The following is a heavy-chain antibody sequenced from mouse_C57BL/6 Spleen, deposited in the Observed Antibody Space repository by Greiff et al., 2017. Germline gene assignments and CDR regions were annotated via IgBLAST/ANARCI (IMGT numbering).Heavy chain of an antibody. CDR3: ARFNDGYYGAMDY. D-gene: IGHD2-3*01. CDR1: GYTFTSYW. V-gene: IGHV1-52*01. Sequence: QVHVKQPGAELVRPGSSVKLSCKASGYTFTSYWMHWVKQRPIQGLEWIGNIDPSDSETHYNQKFKDKATLTVDKSSSTAYMQLSSLTSEDSAVYYCARFNDGYYGAMDYWGQGTSVTVSS. CDR2: IDPSDSET. J-gene: IGHJ4*01.